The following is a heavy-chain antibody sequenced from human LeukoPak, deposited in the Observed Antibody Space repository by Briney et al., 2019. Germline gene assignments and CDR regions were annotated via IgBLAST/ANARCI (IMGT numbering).Heavy chain of an antibody. D-gene: IGHD3-10*01. CDR2: INLDGSQK. V-gene: IGHV3-7*04. J-gene: IGHJ4*02. CDR3: ARDWDGSGTSLDY. CDR1: GFTFSSCW. Sequence: GGSLRLSCAASGFTFSSCWMSWVRQTPGKGLEWVAIINLDGSQKYYVDSIKGRFNISRDNAKNSLYLQMNSLRAEDTAVYYCARDWDGSGTSLDYWGQGTLVTVSS.